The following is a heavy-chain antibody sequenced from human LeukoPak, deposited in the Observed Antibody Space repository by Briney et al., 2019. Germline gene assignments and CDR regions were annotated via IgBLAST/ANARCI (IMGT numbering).Heavy chain of an antibody. J-gene: IGHJ4*02. CDR3: ARRSRIAARPDYFDY. CDR2: IYTSGST. CDR1: GGSISSYY. V-gene: IGHV4-4*07. Sequence: SETLSLTCTVSGGSISSYYWSWIRQPAGKGLEWIGRIYTSGSTNYNPSLKSRVTMSVDTSKNQFSLKLSSVTAADMAVYYCARRSRIAARPDYFDYWGQGTLVTVSS. D-gene: IGHD6-6*01.